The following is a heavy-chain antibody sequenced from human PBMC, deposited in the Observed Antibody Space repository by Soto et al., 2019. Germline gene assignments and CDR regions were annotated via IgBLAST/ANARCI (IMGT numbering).Heavy chain of an antibody. J-gene: IGHJ4*02. CDR1: GFTFSAYW. V-gene: IGHV3-74*01. CDR2: IKTDGSST. CDR3: AKREGNTFGLFH. D-gene: IGHD5-18*01. Sequence: EVQLVESGGGLVQPGGSLRLSCAASGFTFSAYWIHWVRQAPEKGLEWVSRIKTDGSSTDYADSVKGRFTISRDNAKNILYLQMDSRRVEDTAVYYCAKREGNTFGLFHWGQGTLVTVSS.